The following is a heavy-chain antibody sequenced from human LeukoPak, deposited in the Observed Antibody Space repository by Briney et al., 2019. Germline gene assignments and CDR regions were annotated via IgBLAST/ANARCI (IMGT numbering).Heavy chain of an antibody. CDR3: ARDPTDYGDEYYYYYMDV. Sequence: GGSLRLSCAAPGFTVSSNYMSWVRQAPGKGLEWVSVIYSGGSTYYADSVKGRFTISRDNAKNSLYLQMNSLRAEDTAVYYCARDPTDYGDEYYYYYMDVWGKGTTVTVSS. CDR1: GFTVSSNY. J-gene: IGHJ6*03. V-gene: IGHV3-66*01. D-gene: IGHD4-17*01. CDR2: IYSGGST.